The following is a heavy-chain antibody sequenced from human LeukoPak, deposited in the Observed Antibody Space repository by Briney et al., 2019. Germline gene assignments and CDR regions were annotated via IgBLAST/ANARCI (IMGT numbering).Heavy chain of an antibody. CDR3: AREGTMVRGVIYY. V-gene: IGHV3-30*04. D-gene: IGHD3-10*01. Sequence: GRSLRLSCAASGFTFSSYAMHWVRQAPGKGLEWVAVISYDGSNKYYADSVKGRFTISRDNSKNTLYLQMNSLRAEDTAVYYCAREGTMVRGVIYYWGQGTLVTVSS. J-gene: IGHJ4*02. CDR2: ISYDGSNK. CDR1: GFTFSSYA.